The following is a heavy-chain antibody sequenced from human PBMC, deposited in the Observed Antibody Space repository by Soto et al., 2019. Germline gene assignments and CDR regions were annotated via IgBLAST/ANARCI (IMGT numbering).Heavy chain of an antibody. CDR3: ARVSGSYYYGMDV. CDR2: IYHSGST. CDR1: GGSISSSNW. Sequence: QVQLQESGPGLVKPSGTPSLTCAVSGGSISSSNWWSWVRQPPGKGLEWIGEIYHSGSTNYNPSLRSRVTXSXDXXKNQFSLKLSSVTAADTAVYYCARVSGSYYYGMDVWGQGTTVTVSS. D-gene: IGHD1-26*01. V-gene: IGHV4-4*02. J-gene: IGHJ6*02.